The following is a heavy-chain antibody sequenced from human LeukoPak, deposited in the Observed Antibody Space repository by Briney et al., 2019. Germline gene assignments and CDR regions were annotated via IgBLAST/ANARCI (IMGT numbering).Heavy chain of an antibody. CDR1: GYTFTSYG. Sequence: VASVKVSCKASGYTFTSYGISWVRRAPGQGLEWMGWISAYNGNTNYAQKLQGRVTMTTDTSTSTAYMELRSLRSDDTAVYYCARVGDGYNPAGGFDYWGQGTLVTVSS. J-gene: IGHJ4*02. CDR2: ISAYNGNT. V-gene: IGHV1-18*01. D-gene: IGHD5-24*01. CDR3: ARVGDGYNPAGGFDY.